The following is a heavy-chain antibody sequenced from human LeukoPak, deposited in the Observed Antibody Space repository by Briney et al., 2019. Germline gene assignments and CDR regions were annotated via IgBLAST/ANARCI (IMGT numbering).Heavy chain of an antibody. CDR2: INPNSGGT. J-gene: IGHJ6*02. CDR1: GYTFTGYY. D-gene: IGHD2-15*01. Sequence: ASVKVSCKASGYTFTGYYMHWVRQAPGQGLEWMGRINPNSGGTNYAQKFQGRDTMTRDTSISTAYMELSRLRSDDTAVYYCARSGYCSGGSCYPTPLYYYYGMDVWGQGTTVTVSS. V-gene: IGHV1-2*06. CDR3: ARSGYCSGGSCYPTPLYYYYGMDV.